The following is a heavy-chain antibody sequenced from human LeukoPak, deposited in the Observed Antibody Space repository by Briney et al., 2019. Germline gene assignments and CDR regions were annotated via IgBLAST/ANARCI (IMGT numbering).Heavy chain of an antibody. CDR3: ARVRVTGTNWFDP. Sequence: SETLSLTCSVSGDSISRSGIYWGWVRQPPGKGLEWIGYIYYSGSTNYNPSLKSRVTISVDTSKNQFSLKLSSVTAADTAVYYCARVRVTGTNWFDPWGQGTLVTVSS. CDR1: GDSISRSGIY. D-gene: IGHD1-20*01. V-gene: IGHV4-61*08. CDR2: IYYSGST. J-gene: IGHJ5*02.